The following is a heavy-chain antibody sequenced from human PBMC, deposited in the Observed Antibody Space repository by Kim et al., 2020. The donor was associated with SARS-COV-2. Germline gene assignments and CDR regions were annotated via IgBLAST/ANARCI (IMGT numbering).Heavy chain of an antibody. CDR3: AKMVVGAAAGTRSSLDY. J-gene: IGHJ4*02. D-gene: IGHD6-13*01. V-gene: IGHV3-23*01. Sequence: VKGRFTISRDNSKNTLYLQMNSLRAEDTAVYYCAKMVVGAAAGTRSSLDYWGQGTLVTVSS.